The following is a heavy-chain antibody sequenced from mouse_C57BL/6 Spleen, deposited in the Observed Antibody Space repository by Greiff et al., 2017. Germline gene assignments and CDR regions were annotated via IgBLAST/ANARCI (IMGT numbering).Heavy chain of an antibody. CDR2: ISDGGSYT. D-gene: IGHD2-5*01. Sequence: EVKLMESGGGLVKPGGSLKLSCAASGFTFSSYAMSWVRQTPEKRLEWVATISDGGSYTYYPDNVKGRFTISRDNAKNNLYLQMSHLKSEDTAMYYCAREGRAAYYSNWFAYWGQGTLVTVSA. CDR1: GFTFSSYA. J-gene: IGHJ3*01. V-gene: IGHV5-4*01. CDR3: AREGRAAYYSNWFAY.